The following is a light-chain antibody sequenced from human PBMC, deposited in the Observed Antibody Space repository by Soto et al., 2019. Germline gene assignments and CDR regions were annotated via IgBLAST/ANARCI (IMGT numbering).Light chain of an antibody. V-gene: IGKV4-1*01. Sequence: DIVLTQSPDSLAVSLGETATINCKTSQSALFSSSNKNYIAWYQRRPGQPLKLLFYWASTRASGVPDRFSASGSGTAFTFTISSLQPEDAAIYYCQQYFSIPMFTFAQGTKLQIK. CDR1: QSALFSSSNKNY. J-gene: IGKJ2*01. CDR3: QQYFSIPMFT. CDR2: WAS.